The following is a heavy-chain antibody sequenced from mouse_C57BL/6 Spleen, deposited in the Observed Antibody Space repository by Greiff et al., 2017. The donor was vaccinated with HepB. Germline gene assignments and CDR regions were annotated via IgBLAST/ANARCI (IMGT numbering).Heavy chain of an antibody. J-gene: IGHJ2*01. D-gene: IGHD1-1*01. CDR3: ARATTVVAHYFDC. V-gene: IGHV1-54*01. Sequence: QVQLQQSGAELVRPGTSVKVSCKASGYAFTNYLIEWVKQRPGQGLEWIGVINPGSGGTNYNEKFKGKATLTADKSSSTAYMQLSSLTSEDSAVYFCARATTVVAHYFDCWGQGTTLTVSS. CDR2: INPGSGGT. CDR1: GYAFTNYL.